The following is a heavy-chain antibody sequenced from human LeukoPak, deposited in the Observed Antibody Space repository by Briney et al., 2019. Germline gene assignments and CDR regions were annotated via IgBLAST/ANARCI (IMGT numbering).Heavy chain of an antibody. Sequence: SETLSLTCTVSGGSISSYYWSWIRQPPGKGLEWIGYIYYSGSTNYNPSLKSRVTISVVTSKNQFSLKLSSVTAADTAVYYCARESLAAALDYWGQGTLVTVSS. V-gene: IGHV4-59*01. D-gene: IGHD6-13*01. J-gene: IGHJ4*02. CDR1: GGSISSYY. CDR2: IYYSGST. CDR3: ARESLAAALDY.